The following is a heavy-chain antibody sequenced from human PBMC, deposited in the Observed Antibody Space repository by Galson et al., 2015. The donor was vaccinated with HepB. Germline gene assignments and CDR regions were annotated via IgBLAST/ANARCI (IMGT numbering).Heavy chain of an antibody. Sequence: SLRLSCAASGFTFSTFWMSWVRQAPGKGLEWVANINQDGTEKYSVDSVKGRFTISRDNAKNSLYLQMKSLRAEDTAVYYCATWGVGYSFGRGGFWGQGTLVTVSS. J-gene: IGHJ4*02. CDR2: INQDGTEK. CDR1: GFTFSTFW. CDR3: ATWGVGYSFGRGGF. D-gene: IGHD3-16*01. V-gene: IGHV3-7*03.